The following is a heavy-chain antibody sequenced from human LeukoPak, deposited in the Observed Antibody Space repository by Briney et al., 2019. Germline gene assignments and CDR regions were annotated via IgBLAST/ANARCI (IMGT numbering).Heavy chain of an antibody. V-gene: IGHV4-39*07. J-gene: IGHJ4*02. CDR1: GGSISSSSYY. D-gene: IGHD7-27*01. Sequence: TSETLSLTCTVSGGSISSSSYYWGWIRQPPGKGLEWIGSIYYSGSTYYNPSLKSRVTISVDTPKNQFSLKLSSVTAADTAVYYCARNWENFDYWGQGTLVTVSS. CDR2: IYYSGST. CDR3: ARNWENFDY.